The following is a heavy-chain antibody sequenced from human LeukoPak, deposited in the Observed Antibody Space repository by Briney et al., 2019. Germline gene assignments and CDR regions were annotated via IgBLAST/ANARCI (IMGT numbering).Heavy chain of an antibody. CDR3: ASGIVGAWYYFYY. D-gene: IGHD1-26*01. V-gene: IGHV1-8*01. CDR1: GYTFTSYD. CDR2: MNPNSGNT. J-gene: IGHJ4*02. Sequence: GASVKVSCKASGYTFTSYDINWVRQAPGQGLEWMGWMNPNSGNTGYAQKFQGRVTMTRNTSISTAYMELSSLRSEDTAVYYCASGIVGAWYYFYYWGQGTLVTVSS.